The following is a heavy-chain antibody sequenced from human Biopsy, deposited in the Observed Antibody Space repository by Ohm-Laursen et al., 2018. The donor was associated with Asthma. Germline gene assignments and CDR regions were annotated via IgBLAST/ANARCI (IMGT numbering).Heavy chain of an antibody. V-gene: IGHV4-31*03. CDR1: GDSITSGGCC. CDR3: ARGVDRVTGLLDHFDS. J-gene: IGHJ4*02. CDR2: IHHSGTS. Sequence: TLSLTCTVSGDSITSGGCCWNWIRQHPGKGLEWIGYIHHSGTSYFNPSLKSRVSFSRDTSKNQFSLKLTSVTAADTAVYYCARGVDRVTGLLDHFDSWGQGTLVTASS. D-gene: IGHD2-21*02.